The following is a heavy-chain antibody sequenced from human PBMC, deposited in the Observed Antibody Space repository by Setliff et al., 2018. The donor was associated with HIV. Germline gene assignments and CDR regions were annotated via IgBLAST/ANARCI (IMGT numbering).Heavy chain of an antibody. CDR1: GYTFSHYP. D-gene: IGHD2-2*01. CDR2: INTCNGNT. Sequence: ASVKVSCKASGYTFSHYPMHWVRQAPGQRPEWMGWINTCNGNTKYSQKFQDRVTITRGTSADTVYMELSSLRSEDTAVYYCARDRCNSVACYLYNWFDPWGQGTLVTVSS. CDR3: ARDRCNSVACYLYNWFDP. V-gene: IGHV1-3*04. J-gene: IGHJ5*02.